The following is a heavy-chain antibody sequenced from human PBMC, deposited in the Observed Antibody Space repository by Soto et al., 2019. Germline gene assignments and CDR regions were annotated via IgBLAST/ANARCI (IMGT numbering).Heavy chain of an antibody. CDR3: ARGLSVTLFDY. J-gene: IGHJ4*02. D-gene: IGHD4-17*01. V-gene: IGHV4-31*03. Sequence: QVQLQESGPGLVKPSQTLSLTCTVSGGSISSGGYYWTWIRQYPGKGLEWIGYIYYSGSTFYNPSLKSGVSISVDTSKYQFSLNLSSVTAADTAVYYCARGLSVTLFDYWGQGTLVTVSS. CDR1: GGSISSGGYY. CDR2: IYYSGST.